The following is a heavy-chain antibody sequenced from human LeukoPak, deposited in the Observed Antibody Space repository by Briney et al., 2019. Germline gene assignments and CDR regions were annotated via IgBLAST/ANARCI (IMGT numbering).Heavy chain of an antibody. V-gene: IGHV4-39*01. Sequence: SETLSLTCTVSGGSISSSSYYWGWIRQPPGKGLEWIGSIYYSGSTYYNPSLKSRVTISVDTSKNHFSLKLTSATAADTAVYYCARQAWGFFDYWGQGTLVTVSS. CDR3: ARQAWGFFDY. D-gene: IGHD7-27*01. CDR2: IYYSGST. CDR1: GGSISSSSYY. J-gene: IGHJ4*02.